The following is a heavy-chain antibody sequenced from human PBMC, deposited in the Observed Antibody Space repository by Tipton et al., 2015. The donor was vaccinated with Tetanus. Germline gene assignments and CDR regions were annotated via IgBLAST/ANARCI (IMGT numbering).Heavy chain of an antibody. CDR2: IYYSGST. V-gene: IGHV4-39*01. CDR1: GGSISSSSYY. Sequence: LRLSCTVSGGSISSSSYYWGWIRQPPGKGLEWIGSIYYSGSTYYNPSLKSRVTISVDTSNNQFSLKLSSVTAADTAMYYCARLGFVATYFDSWGQGALVTVSS. J-gene: IGHJ4*02. D-gene: IGHD3-10*01. CDR3: ARLGFVATYFDS.